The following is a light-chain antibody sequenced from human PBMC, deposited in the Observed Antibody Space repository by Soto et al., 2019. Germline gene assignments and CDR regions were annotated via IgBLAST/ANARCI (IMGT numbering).Light chain of an antibody. CDR3: QQYNDWSSR. Sequence: DIQMTQSPSTLTASVGDRVTITCRARQRVTNFLAWYQQKPGKAPKLLIYDASTLEDGVPSRFSGSGSGTQFTLTISSVQPDDYATYYCQQYNDWSSRFGQGTKLEIK. CDR2: DAS. V-gene: IGKV1-5*01. CDR1: QRVTNF. J-gene: IGKJ2*03.